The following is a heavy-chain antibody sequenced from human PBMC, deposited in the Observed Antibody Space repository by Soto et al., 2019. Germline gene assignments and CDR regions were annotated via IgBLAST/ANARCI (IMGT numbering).Heavy chain of an antibody. J-gene: IGHJ6*03. Sequence: GGSLRLSCAASGFTFSSYSMNWVRQAPGKGLEWVSYISSSSSTIYYADSVKGRFTISRDNAKNSLYLQMNSLRAEDTAVYYCARRGYCSSTSCYAVRGYYYYYMDVWGKGTTVTV. CDR3: ARRGYCSSTSCYAVRGYYYYYMDV. CDR2: ISSSSSTI. CDR1: GFTFSSYS. V-gene: IGHV3-48*01. D-gene: IGHD2-2*01.